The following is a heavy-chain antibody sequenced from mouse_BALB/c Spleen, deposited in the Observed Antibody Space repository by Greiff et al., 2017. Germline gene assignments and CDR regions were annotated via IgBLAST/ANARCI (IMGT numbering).Heavy chain of an antibody. Sequence: VQLQQSGPELVKPGASVKMSCKASGYTFTSYVMHWVKQKPGQGLEWIGYINPYNDGTKYNEKFKGKATLTSDKSSSTAYMELSSVTSEDSAVYYCARVYYYGSSYSYWYFDVWGAGTTVTVSS. D-gene: IGHD1-1*01. J-gene: IGHJ1*01. V-gene: IGHV1-14*01. CDR1: GYTFTSYV. CDR2: INPYNDGT. CDR3: ARVYYYGSSYSYWYFDV.